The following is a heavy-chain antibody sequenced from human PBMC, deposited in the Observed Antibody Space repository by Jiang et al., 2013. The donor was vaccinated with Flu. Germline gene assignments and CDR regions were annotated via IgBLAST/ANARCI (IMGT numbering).Heavy chain of an antibody. Sequence: RLSCAASGFTFSDYYMSWIRQAPGKGLEWVSYISTSSTYTTYADSVEGRFTISRDNAKNSLYLQMNSLRAEDTAVYYCARDQRGDTAMEAIDYWGQGTLVTVSS. V-gene: IGHV3-11*06. CDR3: ARDQRGDTAMEAIDY. D-gene: IGHD5-18*01. J-gene: IGHJ4*02. CDR1: GFTFSDYY. CDR2: ISTSSTYT.